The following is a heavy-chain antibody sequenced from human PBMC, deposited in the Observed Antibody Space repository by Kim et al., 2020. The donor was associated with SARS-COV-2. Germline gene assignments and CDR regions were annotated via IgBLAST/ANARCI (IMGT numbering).Heavy chain of an antibody. CDR2: INHSGST. J-gene: IGHJ6*02. CDR1: GGSFSGYY. D-gene: IGHD6-6*01. Sequence: SETLSLTCAVYGGSFSGYYWSWIRQPPGKGLEWIGEINHSGSTNYNPSLKSRVTISVDTSKNQFSLKLSSVTAADTAVYYCASKKSQIRDRIAATTDYYYGMDVWGQGTTVTVSS. V-gene: IGHV4-34*01. CDR3: ASKKSQIRDRIAATTDYYYGMDV.